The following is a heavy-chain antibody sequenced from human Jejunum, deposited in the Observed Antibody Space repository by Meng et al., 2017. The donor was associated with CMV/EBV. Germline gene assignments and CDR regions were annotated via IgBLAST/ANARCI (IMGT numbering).Heavy chain of an antibody. Sequence: CAASGFTFSGSWMHWVRQGPGKGLVWVSRINADGTSISYADSVKGRFTISRDNAKNTLYLQMNSLRAEDTAVYYCARLKSGYGNFDYWGPGTLVTVSS. J-gene: IGHJ4*02. CDR2: INADGTSI. CDR1: GFTFSGSW. D-gene: IGHD5-12*01. CDR3: ARLKSGYGNFDY. V-gene: IGHV3-74*01.